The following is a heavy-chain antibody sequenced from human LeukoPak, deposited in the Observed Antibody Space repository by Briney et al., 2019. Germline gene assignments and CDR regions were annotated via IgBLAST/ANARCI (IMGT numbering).Heavy chain of an antibody. J-gene: IGHJ2*01. CDR2: LYSGVDT. Sequence: GGSLRLSCEASGFSVGTKYMNWVRQAPGKGLEWVSILYSGVDTHYADSVKGRFTISRDNSKNTLFLQMNSLRADDTAVYYCARVGDHYHWYFDLWGRGTRVSVSS. V-gene: IGHV3-53*01. CDR3: ARVGDHYHWYFDL. D-gene: IGHD3-10*01. CDR1: GFSVGTKY.